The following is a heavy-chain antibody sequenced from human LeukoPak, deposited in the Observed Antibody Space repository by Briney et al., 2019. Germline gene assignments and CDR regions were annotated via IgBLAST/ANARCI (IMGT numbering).Heavy chain of an antibody. D-gene: IGHD5-18*01. V-gene: IGHV4-39*07. Sequence: SETLSLTCTVSGGSISSSSYYWGWIRQPPGKGLEWIGSIYYSGSTYYNPSLKSRVTISVDTSKNQFSLKLSSVTAADTAVYYCARGRIQLWLSFPSYYFDYWGQGTLVTVSS. J-gene: IGHJ4*02. CDR2: IYYSGST. CDR3: ARGRIQLWLSFPSYYFDY. CDR1: GGSISSSSYY.